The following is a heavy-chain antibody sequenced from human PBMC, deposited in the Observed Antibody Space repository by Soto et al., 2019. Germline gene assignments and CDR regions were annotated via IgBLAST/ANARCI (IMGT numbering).Heavy chain of an antibody. CDR2: VTYEENEV. D-gene: IGHD6-25*01. CDR3: VKEQSSGYWRTADY. V-gene: IGHV3-30*18. Sequence: QVQLVESAGGVVQPGRSLRLSCAASGFTFSSCGMHWVRQAPGKGLEWVAVVTYEENEVHYADSVKGRFTICRDNSKNMVYLQMDSLRVEATAVYYCVKEQSSGYWRTADYWGQGTLITGSS. J-gene: IGHJ4*02. CDR1: GFTFSSCG.